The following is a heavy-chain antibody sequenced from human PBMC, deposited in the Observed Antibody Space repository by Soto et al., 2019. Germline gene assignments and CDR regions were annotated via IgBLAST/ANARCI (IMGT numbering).Heavy chain of an antibody. CDR2: VSYGGSNK. Sequence: QVQLVESGGGVVQPGRSLRLSCAASGFTFSSYAMHWVRQPPGKGMELVSVVSYGGSNKYYEDSVKGRFTISRDNHKHTLYLHMNSLSDEDTAVYLCARDGLADSSGWDPYCFDFWGQGTLGPLSS. CDR1: GFTFSSYA. CDR3: ARDGLADSSGWDPYCFDF. J-gene: IGHJ4*02. D-gene: IGHD6-19*01. V-gene: IGHV3-30-3*01.